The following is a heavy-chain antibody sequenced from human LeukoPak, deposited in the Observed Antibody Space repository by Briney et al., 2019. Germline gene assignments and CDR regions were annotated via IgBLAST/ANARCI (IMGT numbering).Heavy chain of an antibody. D-gene: IGHD3-10*01. J-gene: IGHJ5*02. CDR3: AREGITMVRGVIQNWFDP. CDR1: GGSISSYY. CDR2: IYYSGST. V-gene: IGHV4-59*01. Sequence: PSETLSLTCTVSGGSISSYYWSWIRQPPGKGLEWIGYIYYSGSTNYNPSLKSRVTISVDTSKNQFSLKLSSVTAADTAAYYCAREGITMVRGVIQNWFDPWGQGTLVTVSS.